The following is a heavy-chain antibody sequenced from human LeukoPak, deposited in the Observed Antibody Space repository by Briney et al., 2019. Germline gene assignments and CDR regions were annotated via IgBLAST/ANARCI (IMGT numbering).Heavy chain of an antibody. CDR1: GFTFSSYG. Sequence: GGSLRLSCAASGFTFSSYGMHWVRQAPGKGLEWVAVISYDGSNKYYADSVKGRFTISRDNSKNTLYLQMNSLRAEDTAVYYCARGGFLLYFTATPDYWGQGTLVTVSS. CDR3: ARGGFLLYFTATPDY. V-gene: IGHV3-30*19. D-gene: IGHD2-8*01. CDR2: ISYDGSNK. J-gene: IGHJ4*02.